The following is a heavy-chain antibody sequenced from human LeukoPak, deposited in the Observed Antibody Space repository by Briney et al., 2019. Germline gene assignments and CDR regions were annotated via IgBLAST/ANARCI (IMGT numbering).Heavy chain of an antibody. CDR1: GGSISSYY. D-gene: IGHD2-21*02. Sequence: PSETLSLTCTVSGGSISSYYWSWIRQPAGKGLERIGRIYTSGSTNYNPSLKSRVTMSVDTSKNQFSLKLSSVTAADTAVYYCARDLEYCGGDCPTYWYFDLWGRGTLVTVSS. CDR2: IYTSGST. CDR3: ARDLEYCGGDCPTYWYFDL. J-gene: IGHJ2*01. V-gene: IGHV4-4*07.